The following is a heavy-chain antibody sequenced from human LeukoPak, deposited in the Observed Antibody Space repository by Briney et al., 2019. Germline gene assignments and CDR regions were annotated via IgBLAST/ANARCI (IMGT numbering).Heavy chain of an antibody. CDR1: GGSISSYY. Sequence: PSETLSLTCTVSGGSISSYYWSWIRQPPGKGLEWIGYIYYSGSTNYNPSLKSRVTISVDTSKNQFSLKLSSVTAADTAVYYCASSPYRGGGSYYNWFDPWGQGTLVTVSS. J-gene: IGHJ5*02. CDR2: IYYSGST. D-gene: IGHD2-15*01. CDR3: ASSPYRGGGSYYNWFDP. V-gene: IGHV4-59*01.